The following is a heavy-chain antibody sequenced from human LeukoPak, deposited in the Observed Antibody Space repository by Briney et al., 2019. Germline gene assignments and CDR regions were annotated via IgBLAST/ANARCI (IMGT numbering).Heavy chain of an antibody. CDR2: INQDGSDK. CDR3: ATNSDYRFDS. CDR1: GFSFSSYW. Sequence: GGSLRLSCVVSGFSFSSYWMSWVRQAPGKGLEWVANINQDGSDKHYADSVKGRFTISRDNTKNSLFLQMSSLRVEDTAVYHCATNSDYRFDSWGQGTLVTVSS. J-gene: IGHJ4*02. D-gene: IGHD5-12*01. V-gene: IGHV3-7*05.